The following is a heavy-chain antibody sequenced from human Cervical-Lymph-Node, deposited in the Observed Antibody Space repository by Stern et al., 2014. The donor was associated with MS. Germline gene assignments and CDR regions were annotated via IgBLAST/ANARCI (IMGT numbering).Heavy chain of an antibody. Sequence: QLVESGAEIKKPGESLKISCKASGYSFTSYWIAWVRQMPGKGLEWMGIVYPGDSGTRYNWALQGQITLSSAKPTNIASLQWNSLQASDSGIYYCARQSSTGWSAFDPWGQGTPVTVSS. D-gene: IGHD6-19*01. CDR2: VYPGDSGT. CDR1: GYSFTSYW. CDR3: ARQSSTGWSAFDP. J-gene: IGHJ5*02. V-gene: IGHV5-51*04.